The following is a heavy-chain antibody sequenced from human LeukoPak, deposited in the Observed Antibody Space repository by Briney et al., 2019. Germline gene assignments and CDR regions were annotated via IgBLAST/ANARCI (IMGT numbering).Heavy chain of an antibody. D-gene: IGHD3-9*01. J-gene: IGHJ4*02. CDR2: ISAYNGNT. CDR3: ARDELRNDILTGPTYRYDY. CDR1: GYTFTSYD. V-gene: IGHV1-18*01. Sequence: GASVKVSCKASGYTFTSYDINWVRQATGQGLEWMGWISAYNGNTNYAQKLQGRVTMTTDTSTSTAYMELRSLRSVDTAVYYCARDELRNDILTGPTYRYDYWGQGTLVTVSS.